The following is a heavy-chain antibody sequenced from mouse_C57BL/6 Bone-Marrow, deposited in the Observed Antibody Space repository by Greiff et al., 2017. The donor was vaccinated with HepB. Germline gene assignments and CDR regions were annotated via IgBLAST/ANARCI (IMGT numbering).Heavy chain of an antibody. CDR2: ISSGGSYT. V-gene: IGHV5-6*01. CDR1: GFTFSSYG. Sequence: QRVESGGDLVKPGGSLKLSCAASGFTFSSYGMSWVRQTPDKRLEWVATISSGGSYTYYPDSVKGRFTISRDNAKNTLYLQMSSLKSEDTAMYYCARDVWAMDYWGQGTSVTVSS. D-gene: IGHD2-10*02. J-gene: IGHJ4*01. CDR3: ARDVWAMDY.